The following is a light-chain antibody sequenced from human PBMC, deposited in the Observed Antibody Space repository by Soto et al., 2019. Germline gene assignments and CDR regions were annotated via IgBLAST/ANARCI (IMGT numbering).Light chain of an antibody. V-gene: IGKV1-5*01. CDR1: QTIHSF. CDR2: DAS. J-gene: IGKJ1*01. Sequence: DIQMTQSPSTLSASVGDRVTITSRASQTIHSFLAWYQQKAGKAPKLLIYDASNLESGVPSRFSGSGSGTEFTLTVSSLQPDDSATFYCQQFHSFPWTFRQGTKVEI. CDR3: QQFHSFPWT.